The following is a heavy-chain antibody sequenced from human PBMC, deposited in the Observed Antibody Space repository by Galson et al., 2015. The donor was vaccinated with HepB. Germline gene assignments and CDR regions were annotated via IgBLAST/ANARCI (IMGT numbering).Heavy chain of an antibody. J-gene: IGHJ4*02. D-gene: IGHD1-20*01. CDR1: GGSISSSSYY. Sequence: LSLTCTVSGGSISSSSYYWGWIRQPPGKGLEWIGSIYYSGSTYYNPSLKSRVTISVDTSKNQFSLKLSSVTAADTAVYYCARQTLPRITGTTWLDYWGQGTLVTVSS. CDR2: IYYSGST. V-gene: IGHV4-39*01. CDR3: ARQTLPRITGTTWLDY.